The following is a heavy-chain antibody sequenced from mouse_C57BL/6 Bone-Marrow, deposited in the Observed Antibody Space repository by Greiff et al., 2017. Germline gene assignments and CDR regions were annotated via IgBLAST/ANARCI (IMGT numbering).Heavy chain of an antibody. CDR3: ASRIYYDYGGFAF. Sequence: QVQLQQPGAELVKPGASVKLSCKASGYTFTSYWMHWVKQRPGQGLEWIGMIHPNSGSTNYNEKFKSKATLTVDKSSSTAYMQLSSLTSEDAAVYYCASRIYYDYGGFAFWGRGTRVTVSA. CDR2: IHPNSGST. D-gene: IGHD2-4*01. CDR1: GYTFTSYW. V-gene: IGHV1-64*01. J-gene: IGHJ3*01.